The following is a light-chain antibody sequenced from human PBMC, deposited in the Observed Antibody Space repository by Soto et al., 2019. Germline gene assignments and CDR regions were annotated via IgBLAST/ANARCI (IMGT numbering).Light chain of an antibody. J-gene: IGKJ4*01. V-gene: IGKV3-20*01. CDR1: QSVSSSY. CDR2: GAS. Sequence: EIVLTQSPGTLSLSPGERATLSCRASQSVSSSYLAWYQQKPGQAPRLLLYGASSRATGIPDRFSGSGSGTDFTLTISRLEPEDFAVYYCQQYGSSPPGLTFGGGTKVEIK. CDR3: QQYGSSPPGLT.